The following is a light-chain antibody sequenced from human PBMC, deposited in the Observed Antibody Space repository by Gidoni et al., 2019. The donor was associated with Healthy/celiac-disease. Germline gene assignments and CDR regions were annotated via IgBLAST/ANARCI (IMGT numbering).Light chain of an antibody. J-gene: IGLJ1*01. CDR2: EVS. Sequence: SALTQPASVSGSPGQSITISCTGTSSDVGGYNYVSWYQQHPGKAPKLMIYEVSNRPSGVPDRFSGSKSGNTASLTISGLQAEDEADYYCSSYTSSSPYVFGTGTKVTFL. CDR3: SSYTSSSPYV. CDR1: SSDVGGYNY. V-gene: IGLV2-14*01.